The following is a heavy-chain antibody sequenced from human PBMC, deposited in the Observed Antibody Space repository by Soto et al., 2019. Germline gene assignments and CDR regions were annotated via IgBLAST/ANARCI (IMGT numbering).Heavy chain of an antibody. J-gene: IGHJ5*02. V-gene: IGHV4-39*01. D-gene: IGHD3-10*01. Sequence: SETLSLTXTVSGGSISSSFYYWGWIRQPPGKGLEWIGSIFYTGNTYYNPSLKSRVTISLDTSKNQFSLRLSSVTAADTAVYYCATHSDYYYFSGTYGASFDPWGQGTLVTVSS. CDR2: IFYTGNT. CDR3: ATHSDYYYFSGTYGASFDP. CDR1: GGSISSSFYY.